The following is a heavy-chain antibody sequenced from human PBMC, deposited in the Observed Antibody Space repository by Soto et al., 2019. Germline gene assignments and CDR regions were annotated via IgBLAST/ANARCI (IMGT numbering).Heavy chain of an antibody. V-gene: IGHV3-30*18. CDR3: AKISAAGTWWFDP. CDR1: GFTFSSYG. J-gene: IGHJ5*02. D-gene: IGHD6-13*01. CDR2: ISYDGSNK. Sequence: QVQLVESGGGVVQPGRSLRLSCAASGFTFSSYGMHWVRQAPGKGLEWVAVISYDGSNKYYADSVKGRFTISRDNSKNTLYLQMNSLSAEDTAVYYCAKISAAGTWWFDPWGQGTLVTVSS.